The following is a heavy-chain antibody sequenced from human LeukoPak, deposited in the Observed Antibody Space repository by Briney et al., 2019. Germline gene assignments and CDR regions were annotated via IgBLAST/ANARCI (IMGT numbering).Heavy chain of an antibody. D-gene: IGHD4/OR15-4a*01. CDR1: GFTFSSCS. CDR2: ISSSSSTI. J-gene: IGHJ4*02. Sequence: GRSLRLSCAASGFTFSSCSMNWVRQAPGKGLEWVSYISSSSSTIYYADSVKGRFTISRDNAKNSLYLQMNSLRAEDTAVYYCARVRGSYGGDYWGQGTLVTVSS. CDR3: ARVRGSYGGDY. V-gene: IGHV3-48*04.